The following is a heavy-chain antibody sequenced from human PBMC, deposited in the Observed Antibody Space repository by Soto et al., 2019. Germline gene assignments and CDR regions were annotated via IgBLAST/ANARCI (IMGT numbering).Heavy chain of an antibody. D-gene: IGHD6-19*01. Sequence: GGSLRLSCAASGFTFSSYGMHWVRQAPGKGLEWVAVISYDGSNKYYADSVKGRFTISRDNSKNTLYLQMNSLRAEDTAVYYCAKELPASSGWSYNWFDPWGQGTLVTVSS. CDR2: ISYDGSNK. CDR3: AKELPASSGWSYNWFDP. J-gene: IGHJ5*02. V-gene: IGHV3-30*18. CDR1: GFTFSSYG.